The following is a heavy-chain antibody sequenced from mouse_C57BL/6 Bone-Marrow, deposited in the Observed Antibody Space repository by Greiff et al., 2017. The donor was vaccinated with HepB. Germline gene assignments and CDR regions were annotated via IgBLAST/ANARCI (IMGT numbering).Heavy chain of an antibody. Sequence: EVQLQQSGPELVKPGASVKISCKASGYTFTDYYMNWVKQSHGKSLEWIGDINPNNGGTSYNQKFKGKATLTVDKSSSTAYMELRSLTSEDSAVYYCARERGWLFAYWGQGTLVTVSA. CDR3: ARERGWLFAY. D-gene: IGHD2-3*01. CDR1: GYTFTDYY. V-gene: IGHV1-26*01. J-gene: IGHJ3*01. CDR2: INPNNGGT.